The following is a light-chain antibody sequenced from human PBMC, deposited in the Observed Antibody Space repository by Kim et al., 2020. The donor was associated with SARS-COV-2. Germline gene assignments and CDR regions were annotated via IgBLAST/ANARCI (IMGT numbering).Light chain of an antibody. CDR2: SGI. Sequence: GQRVTISCSGSTSNIGRNTVNWYQQLPGTAPKLLIYSGIQRPSGVPDRFSGSKSGTSASLAISGLQSEDEADYYFAAWDDSLNGYVFGTGTKVTVL. V-gene: IGLV1-44*01. J-gene: IGLJ1*01. CDR3: AAWDDSLNGYV. CDR1: TSNIGRNT.